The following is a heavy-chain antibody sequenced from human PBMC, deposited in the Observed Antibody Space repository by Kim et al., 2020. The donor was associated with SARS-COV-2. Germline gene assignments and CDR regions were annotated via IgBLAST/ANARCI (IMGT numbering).Heavy chain of an antibody. Sequence: SLQRRVTISVDTSKNPFSLKLSAVTAADTAMYYCARTRITMIVVVTHFDYWGQGTLVTVSS. D-gene: IGHD3-22*01. J-gene: IGHJ4*02. CDR3: ARTRITMIVVVTHFDY. V-gene: IGHV4-31*02.